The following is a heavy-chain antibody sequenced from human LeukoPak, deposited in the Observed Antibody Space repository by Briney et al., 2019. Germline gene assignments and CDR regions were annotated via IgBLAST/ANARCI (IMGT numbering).Heavy chain of an antibody. V-gene: IGHV5-51*01. J-gene: IGHJ4*02. Sequence: GESLKISCKGSGYSFTSYWIGWVRPMPGKGLEWMGIIYPGDSDTRYSPSFQGQVTISADKSISTAYLQWSSLKASDTAMYYCARRSCSSTSCYYFDYWGQGTLVTVSS. CDR3: ARRSCSSTSCYYFDY. CDR1: GYSFTSYW. CDR2: IYPGDSDT. D-gene: IGHD2-2*01.